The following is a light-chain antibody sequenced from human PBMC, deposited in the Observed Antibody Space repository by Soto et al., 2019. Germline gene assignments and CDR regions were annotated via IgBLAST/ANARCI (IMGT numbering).Light chain of an antibody. J-gene: IGLJ3*02. CDR2: LDRSGSY. CDR3: ETWYSNTHKV. CDR1: SGHSTYI. V-gene: IGLV4-60*02. Sequence: QSVLTQSSSASASLGSSVKLTCTLSSGHSTYIIAWHQQQPGKAPRFLMTLDRSGSYNRGSGVPDRFSGSSSGADRYLTISNLQFEDEGDYYCETWYSNTHKVFGGGTKVTVL.